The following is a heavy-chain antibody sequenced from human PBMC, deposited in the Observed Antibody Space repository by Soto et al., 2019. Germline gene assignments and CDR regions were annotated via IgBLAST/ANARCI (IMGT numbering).Heavy chain of an antibody. CDR1: GGSFSGYY. V-gene: IGHV4-34*01. J-gene: IGHJ4*02. CDR2: IYHSGST. Sequence: SETLSLTCAVYGGSFSGYYWSWIRQPPGKGLEWIGEIYHSGSTNYNPSLKSRVTISVDKSKNQFSLKLSSVTAADTAVYYCARGVPFDYWGQGTLVTVSS. D-gene: IGHD2-2*01. CDR3: ARGVPFDY.